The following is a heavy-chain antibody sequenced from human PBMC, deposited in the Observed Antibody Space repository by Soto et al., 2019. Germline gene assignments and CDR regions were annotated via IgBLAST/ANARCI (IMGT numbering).Heavy chain of an antibody. CDR1: GFSLITRDVG. D-gene: IGHD2-2*01. J-gene: IGHJ4*02. CDR2: VYWDDSK. V-gene: IGHV2-5*02. Sequence: SGPTLVNPTQTLTLTCTFSGFSLITRDVGVGWIRQPPGEALEWLGVVYWDDSKTYSPSLESRLTITKDTSKNQVVLRMTKMDPVDTATYYCAHCRGGVASFWGQGTLVTVSS. CDR3: AHCRGGVASF.